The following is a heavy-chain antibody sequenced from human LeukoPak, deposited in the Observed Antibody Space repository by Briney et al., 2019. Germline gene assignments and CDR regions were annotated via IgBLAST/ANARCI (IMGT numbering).Heavy chain of an antibody. Sequence: GGSLRLSCAASGFTSSSYGMHWIRQAPGKGLEWVAFIRNDGSIIYNADSVKGRFTISRDNSKNTLYLQMNSLRADDTAVYYCAKDTPLCYFDYWGQGTLVTVSS. CDR3: AKDTPLCYFDY. CDR2: IRNDGSII. V-gene: IGHV3-30*02. D-gene: IGHD3-16*01. J-gene: IGHJ4*02. CDR1: GFTSSSYG.